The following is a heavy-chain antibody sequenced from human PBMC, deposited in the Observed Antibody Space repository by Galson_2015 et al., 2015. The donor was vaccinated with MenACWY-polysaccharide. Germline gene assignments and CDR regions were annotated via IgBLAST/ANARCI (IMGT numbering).Heavy chain of an antibody. D-gene: IGHD1-26*01. Sequence: SLRLSCAASGFTFSSYRMNWVRQAPGKGLEWVSYISSGGTIYYADSVKGRSTISRDNAKNSLYLQMNSLRDDDTAVYYCARVLKGLVGATPDYWGQGTLVTVSS. CDR2: ISSGGTI. CDR3: ARVLKGLVGATPDY. CDR1: GFTFSSYR. V-gene: IGHV3-48*02. J-gene: IGHJ4*02.